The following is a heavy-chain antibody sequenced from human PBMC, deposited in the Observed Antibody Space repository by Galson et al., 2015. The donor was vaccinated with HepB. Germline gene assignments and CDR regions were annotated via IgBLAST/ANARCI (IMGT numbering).Heavy chain of an antibody. J-gene: IGHJ4*02. CDR1: GGSFSGYY. D-gene: IGHD6-6*01. V-gene: IGHV4-34*01. CDR2: INHSGST. Sequence: SETLSLTCAVYGGSFSGYYWSWIRQPPGKGLEWIGEINHSGSTNYNPSLKSRVTISVDTSKNQFSLKLSSVTAADTAVYYCARAQSIAARHAYFDYWGQGTLVTVSS. CDR3: ARAQSIAARHAYFDY.